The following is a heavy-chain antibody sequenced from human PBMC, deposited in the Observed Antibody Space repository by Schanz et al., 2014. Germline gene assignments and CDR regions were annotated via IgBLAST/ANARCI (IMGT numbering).Heavy chain of an antibody. J-gene: IGHJ3*02. V-gene: IGHV3-23*04. CDR3: ARKMKLGVYGGKGHDSLDI. Sequence: EVQLVESGGGLVQPGKSLRLSCAASGFTFDKYAMHWVRQAPGKGLEWVSAISGSGGSTYYADSVKGRFTISRDNAKNSLYLQMNSLRAEDTAVYYCARKMKLGVYGGKGHDSLDIWGQGTVVTVSS. D-gene: IGHD4-17*01. CDR2: ISGSGGST. CDR1: GFTFDKYA.